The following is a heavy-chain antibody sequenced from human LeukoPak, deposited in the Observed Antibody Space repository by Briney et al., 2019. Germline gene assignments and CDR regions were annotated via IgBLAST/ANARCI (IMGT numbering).Heavy chain of an antibody. CDR2: ISWNSGSI. D-gene: IGHD2-2*01. Sequence: GGSLRLSCAASGFTFSSYSMNWVRQAPGKGLEWVSGISWNSGSIGYADSVKGRFTISRDNAKNSLYLQMNSLRAEDTALYYCAKAYCSSTSCYYNFDYWGQGTLVTVSS. CDR3: AKAYCSSTSCYYNFDY. J-gene: IGHJ4*02. V-gene: IGHV3-9*01. CDR1: GFTFSSYS.